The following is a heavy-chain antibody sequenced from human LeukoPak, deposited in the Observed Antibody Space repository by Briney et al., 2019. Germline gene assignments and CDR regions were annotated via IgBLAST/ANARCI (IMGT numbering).Heavy chain of an antibody. CDR3: ASQRFLDY. CDR1: GFTFSNYW. Sequence: GGSLRLSCAASGFTFSNYWMNWVHQAPGKGLEWVANIKQDGSEKYYVDSVKGQFTISRDNAKNSLYLQLNSLRVEDTAVYYCASQRFLDYWGQGTLVTVSS. D-gene: IGHD3-3*01. J-gene: IGHJ4*02. CDR2: IKQDGSEK. V-gene: IGHV3-7*01.